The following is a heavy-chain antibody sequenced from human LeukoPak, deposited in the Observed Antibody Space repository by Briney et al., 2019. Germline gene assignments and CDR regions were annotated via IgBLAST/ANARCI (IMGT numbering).Heavy chain of an antibody. CDR2: IYYSGST. D-gene: IGHD4-17*01. Sequence: SETLSLTCTVSGGSISSSSYYWGWIRQPPGKGLEWIGSIYYSGSTYYNPSLKSRVTISVDTSKNQFSLELSSVTAADTAVYYCARVRAVTFFYFDYWGQGTLVTVSS. J-gene: IGHJ4*02. CDR3: ARVRAVTFFYFDY. V-gene: IGHV4-39*01. CDR1: GGSISSSSYY.